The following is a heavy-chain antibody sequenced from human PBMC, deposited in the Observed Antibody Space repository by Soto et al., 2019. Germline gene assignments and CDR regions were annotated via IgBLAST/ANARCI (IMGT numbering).Heavy chain of an antibody. CDR1: GYTFTSYG. J-gene: IGHJ5*02. CDR2: ISAYNGNT. CDR3: ARDLGTECSGGSCGVWFEP. D-gene: IGHD2-15*01. V-gene: IGHV1-18*04. Sequence: ASVKVSCKASGYTFTSYGISWVREAPGQGLEWMGWISAYNGNTNYAQKLQGRVTMTTDTSTRTAYMELRSLRSDDTAVYYCARDLGTECSGGSCGVWFEPWGEGTLVTVSS.